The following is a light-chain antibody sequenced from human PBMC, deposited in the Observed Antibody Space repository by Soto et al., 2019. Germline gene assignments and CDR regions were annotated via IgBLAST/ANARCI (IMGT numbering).Light chain of an antibody. CDR3: ATWDSSLSAGV. J-gene: IGLJ2*01. Sequence: QSVLTQPPSVSAAPGQKVTISCSGSSSNIGNNYVSWYRQLPGTAPKLLIYDNNERPSGIPDRFSGPKSGTSATLGITELQTGDEADYYCATWDSSLSAGVFGGGTKVTVL. V-gene: IGLV1-51*01. CDR2: DNN. CDR1: SSNIGNNY.